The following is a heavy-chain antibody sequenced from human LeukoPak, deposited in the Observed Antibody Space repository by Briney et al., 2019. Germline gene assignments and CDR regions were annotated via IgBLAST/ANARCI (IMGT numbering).Heavy chain of an antibody. J-gene: IGHJ4*02. CDR3: ARFSFGDSSGYYYKDY. CDR1: GYTFTSYD. D-gene: IGHD3-22*01. Sequence: GASVKVSCKASGYTFTSYDINWVRQATGQGLEWMGWMNPNSGNTGYAQKFQGRVTMTRNTSISTAYMELSSLRSEDTAVYYCARFSFGDSSGYYYKDYWGQGTLVTVSS. CDR2: MNPNSGNT. V-gene: IGHV1-8*01.